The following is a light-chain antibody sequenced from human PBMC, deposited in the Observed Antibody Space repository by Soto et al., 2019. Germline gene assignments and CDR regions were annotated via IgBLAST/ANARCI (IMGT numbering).Light chain of an antibody. CDR1: SSDVGNYNL. V-gene: IGLV2-23*01. J-gene: IGLJ1*01. Sequence: QSALTQPASVSGSPGQSLNISCTGTSSDVGNYNLVSWYQQHPGKAPKLMIYEGSKRPSGVSNRFSGSKSGNTASLTISGLQAEDEADYFCCSYAGTSTYVFGTGTKLTVL. CDR2: EGS. CDR3: CSYAGTSTYV.